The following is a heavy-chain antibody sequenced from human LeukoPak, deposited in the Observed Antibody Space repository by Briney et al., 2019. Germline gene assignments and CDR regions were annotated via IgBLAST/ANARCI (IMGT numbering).Heavy chain of an antibody. CDR3: AKAYSEHIVGATDY. D-gene: IGHD1-26*01. V-gene: IGHV3-9*01. CDR1: GFTFSSYA. J-gene: IGHJ4*02. CDR2: ISWNSGSI. Sequence: PGGSLRLSCAASGFTFSSYAMSWVRQAPGKGLEWVSGISWNSGSIGYADSVKGRFTISRDNAKNSLYLQMNSLRAEDTALYYCAKAYSEHIVGATDYWGQGTLVTVSS.